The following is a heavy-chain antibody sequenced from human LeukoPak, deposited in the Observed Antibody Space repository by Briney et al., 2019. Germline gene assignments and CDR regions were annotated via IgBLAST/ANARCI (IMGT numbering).Heavy chain of an antibody. Sequence: PGGSLRLSCAASGFTFTIYTMNWVRQAPGKGLEWVSYLTSSSNIYYADSVKGRFTISRDNAKNSLYLQMNSLRAEDTAVYYCARDLYGDYAFDYWGQGTLVTVSS. CDR3: ARDLYGDYAFDY. CDR1: GFTFTIYT. CDR2: LTSSSNI. J-gene: IGHJ4*02. V-gene: IGHV3-48*01. D-gene: IGHD4-17*01.